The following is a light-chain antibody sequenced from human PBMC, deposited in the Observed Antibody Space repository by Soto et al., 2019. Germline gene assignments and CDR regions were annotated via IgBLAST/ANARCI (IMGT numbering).Light chain of an antibody. CDR1: QGISSN. J-gene: IGKJ1*01. V-gene: IGKV3-15*01. Sequence: EIVLTQSPATLSVSPGDRVTLSCRASQGISSNLAWYQQKPGQAPRLLIYATSTRATGIPARFSGSGSGTDFTLTISSLQSEDYAAYYCQQHKRFLRTFGQGTKLDI. CDR2: ATS. CDR3: QQHKRFLRT.